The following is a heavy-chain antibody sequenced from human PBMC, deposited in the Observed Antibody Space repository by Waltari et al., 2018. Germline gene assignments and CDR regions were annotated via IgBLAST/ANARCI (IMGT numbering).Heavy chain of an antibody. Sequence: QVQLQESGPGLVKPSQTLSLTCTVSGGSISSGGYYWSWIRQHPGKGLDRIGYIYHSGSTYYNPSLKSRVTISVDRSKNQFSLKLSSVTAADTAVYYCARVRGAGLTRSYCSGGSCYRDYFDYWGQGTLVTVSS. D-gene: IGHD2-15*01. CDR2: IYHSGST. CDR1: GGSISSGGYY. CDR3: ARVRGAGLTRSYCSGGSCYRDYFDY. J-gene: IGHJ4*02. V-gene: IGHV4-31*03.